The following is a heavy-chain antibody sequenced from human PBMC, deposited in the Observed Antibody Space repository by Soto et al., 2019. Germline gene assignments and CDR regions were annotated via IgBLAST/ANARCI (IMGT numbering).Heavy chain of an antibody. J-gene: IGHJ4*02. V-gene: IGHV1-18*01. CDR3: ARDKVLSGIGPPALDY. CDR2: ISAYNGNT. CDR1: GYSFNSYC. Sequence: GASAKVSSKASGYSFNSYCISWVRQSPGQGLEWMGWISAYNGNTNYAQKLQGRVTMTTDTSTSTAYMELRSLRSDDTAVYYCARDKVLSGIGPPALDYWGQGTLVTVSS. D-gene: IGHD3-10*01.